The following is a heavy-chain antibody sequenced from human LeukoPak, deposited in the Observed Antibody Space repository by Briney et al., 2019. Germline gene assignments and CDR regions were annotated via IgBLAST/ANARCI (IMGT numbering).Heavy chain of an antibody. CDR2: ISGGPVST. V-gene: IGHV3-23*01. CDR1: GFSFSGFG. Sequence: GGTLRLSCAASGFSFSGFGMSWVRQAPGKGLEWVSGISGGPVSTSYADSVKGRFTISRDNSKNMLYMKMNSLRVEDTAVYYCAKSGRYCSGSSCYQEASLDYWGQGTLVTVSS. J-gene: IGHJ4*02. CDR3: AKSGRYCSGSSCYQEASLDY. D-gene: IGHD2-15*01.